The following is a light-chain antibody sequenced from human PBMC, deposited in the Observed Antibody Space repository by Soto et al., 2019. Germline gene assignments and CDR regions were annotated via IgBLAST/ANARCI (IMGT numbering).Light chain of an antibody. CDR2: DAS. V-gene: IGKV1-5*01. CDR1: QSISKW. CDR3: QQYSSYSAWT. Sequence: DIQMTQSPSTLSASIGDRVSITCRASQSISKWLAWHQQKPGKAPKLLIYDASTLQSGVPPRFSGSGSGTEFTLTIRSLLPDDIATYYCQQYSSYSAWTFGEGTKV. J-gene: IGKJ1*01.